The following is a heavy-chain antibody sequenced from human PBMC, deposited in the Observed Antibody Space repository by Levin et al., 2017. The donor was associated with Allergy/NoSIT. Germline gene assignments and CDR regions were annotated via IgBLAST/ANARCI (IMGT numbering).Heavy chain of an antibody. CDR1: GGSISGYY. CDR2: IYYTGST. Sequence: SQTLSLTCNVSGGSISGYYWSWVRQPPGKGLDWVGYIYYTGSTNYNPSLKSRVTISVDTSKNQFSLNLSSVTAADTAVYFCARQLDGNAFRYFDLWGRGTLVTVSS. CDR3: ARQLDGNAFRYFDL. D-gene: IGHD3-3*02. J-gene: IGHJ2*01. V-gene: IGHV4-59*08.